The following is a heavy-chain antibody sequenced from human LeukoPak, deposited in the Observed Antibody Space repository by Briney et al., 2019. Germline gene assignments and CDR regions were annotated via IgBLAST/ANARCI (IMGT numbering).Heavy chain of an antibody. J-gene: IGHJ6*03. Sequence: ASVKVSCKASGYTFTGYYMHWVRQAPGQGLEWVGWINPNSGGTNYAQKFQGRVTMTRDTSISTAYMELSRLRSDDTAVYYCARDSYYDILTGYWSPGDYYYYYMDVWGKGTTVTVSS. CDR3: ARDSYYDILTGYWSPGDYYYYYMDV. V-gene: IGHV1-2*02. D-gene: IGHD3-9*01. CDR1: GYTFTGYY. CDR2: INPNSGGT.